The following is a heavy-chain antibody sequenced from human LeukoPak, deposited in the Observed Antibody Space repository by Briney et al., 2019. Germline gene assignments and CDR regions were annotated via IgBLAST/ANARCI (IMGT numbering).Heavy chain of an antibody. CDR3: MSAHGY. CDR2: ILPGGKES. V-gene: IGHV3-7*01. Sequence: GSLKLPFCGSGLRLKTNYINRGRPAPGKGLEWVATILPGGKESYRVESVKGRFTVSRDNAKNSLFLQMNSLRADDTAVYYCMSAHGYWGQGALVTVSS. CDR1: GLRLKTNY. J-gene: IGHJ4*02.